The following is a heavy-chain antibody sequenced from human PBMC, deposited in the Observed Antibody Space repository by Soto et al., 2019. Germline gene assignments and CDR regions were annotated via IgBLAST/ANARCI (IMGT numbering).Heavy chain of an antibody. CDR3: AKDVCGGDCYNFDY. D-gene: IGHD2-21*02. CDR1: GFTFSSYG. V-gene: IGHV3-30*18. J-gene: IGHJ4*02. CDR2: ISYDGSNK. Sequence: GGSLRLSWGASGFTFSSYGMHWVRQAPGKGLEWVAVISYDGSNKYYADSVKGRFTISRDNSKNTLYLQMNSLRAEDTAVYYCAKDVCGGDCYNFDYWGQGTLVTVSS.